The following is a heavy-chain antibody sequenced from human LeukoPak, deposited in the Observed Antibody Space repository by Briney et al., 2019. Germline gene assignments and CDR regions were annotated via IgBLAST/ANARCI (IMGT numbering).Heavy chain of an antibody. V-gene: IGHV3-23*01. CDR1: GFTFSNYA. J-gene: IGHJ4*02. CDR3: AKDSHWILFDD. Sequence: PGGSLRLSCAASGFTFSNYAMSWVRQAPGKGLEWVSTISGPGSSTYSADSVKGRFTISRDNSKNTLYLQMHSLRDEDTAVYYCAKDSHWILFDDWGQGTLVTVSS. CDR2: ISGPGSST. D-gene: IGHD2-2*03.